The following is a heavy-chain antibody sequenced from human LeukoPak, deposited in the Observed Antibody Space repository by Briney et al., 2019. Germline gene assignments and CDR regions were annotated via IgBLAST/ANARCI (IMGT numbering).Heavy chain of an antibody. Sequence: SETLSLTCTVSGGSISHYYWSWIRQRPGKGLEWIGYIYYSGTTNYNPSLKSQVTISVDTSKNQFSLKLNSVTAADTAVYYCAREDPQTKVPEGMDVWGQGTTVTVSS. CDR3: AREDPQTKVPEGMDV. J-gene: IGHJ6*02. V-gene: IGHV4-59*01. CDR1: GGSISHYY. CDR2: IYYSGTT. D-gene: IGHD4/OR15-4a*01.